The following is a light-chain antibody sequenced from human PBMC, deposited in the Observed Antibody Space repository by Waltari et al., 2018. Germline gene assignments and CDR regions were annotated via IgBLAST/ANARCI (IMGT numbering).Light chain of an antibody. CDR1: QSISSW. J-gene: IGKJ1*01. CDR3: HQYNTLQWT. V-gene: IGKV1-5*03. CDR2: KAS. Sequence: DIQMTQSPSTLSASVGDRVTITCRASQSISSWLAWYQQKPGKAPKLLIYKASSLESGVPSRFSGSGSGTEVTLTISSLQPDDFATYYCHQYNTLQWTFGQGTKVEIK.